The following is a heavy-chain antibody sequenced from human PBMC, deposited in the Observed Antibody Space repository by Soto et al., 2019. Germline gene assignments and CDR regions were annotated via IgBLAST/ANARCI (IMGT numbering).Heavy chain of an antibody. CDR2: IIPIFGTA. CDR1: GGTFSSYA. CDR3: ARALGHGMLRFDY. V-gene: IGHV1-69*13. Sequence: ASVKVSCKASGGTFSSYAISWVRQAPGQGLEWMGGIIPIFGTANYAQKFQGRVTITADESTSTAYMELSSLRSEDTAVYYCARALGHGMLRFDYWGQGTLVTVSS. D-gene: IGHD2-15*01. J-gene: IGHJ4*02.